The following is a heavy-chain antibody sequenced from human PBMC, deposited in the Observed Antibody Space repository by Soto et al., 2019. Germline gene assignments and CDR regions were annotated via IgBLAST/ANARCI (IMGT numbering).Heavy chain of an antibody. CDR1: GFTFSNAW. CDR3: TIDLFAAAGDFDY. Sequence: EVQLVESGGGLVKPGGSLRLSCAASGFTFSNAWMSWVRQAPGKGLEWVGRIKSKTDGGTTDYAAPVKGRFTISRDDSKNTLYLQMNSLKTEDTAVYYCTIDLFAAAGDFDYWGQGTLVTVS. J-gene: IGHJ4*02. D-gene: IGHD6-13*01. CDR2: IKSKTDGGTT. V-gene: IGHV3-15*01.